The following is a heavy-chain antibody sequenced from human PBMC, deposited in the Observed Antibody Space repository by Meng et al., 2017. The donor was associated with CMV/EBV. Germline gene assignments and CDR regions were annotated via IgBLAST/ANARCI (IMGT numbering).Heavy chain of an antibody. Sequence: GGSLRLSCAASGFTFSSYAMSWVRQAPGKGLVWVSRINSDGSSTSYADSVKGRFTISRDNAKNTLYLQMNSLRAEDTAVYYCARGARGLVLRFLEWLSVDYWGQGTLVTVSS. J-gene: IGHJ4*02. D-gene: IGHD3-3*01. CDR3: ARGARGLVLRFLEWLSVDY. CDR2: INSDGSST. V-gene: IGHV3-74*01. CDR1: GFTFSSYA.